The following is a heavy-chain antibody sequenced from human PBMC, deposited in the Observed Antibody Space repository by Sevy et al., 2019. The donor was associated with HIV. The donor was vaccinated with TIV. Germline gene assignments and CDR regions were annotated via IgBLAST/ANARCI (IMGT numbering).Heavy chain of an antibody. J-gene: IGHJ4*02. V-gene: IGHV3-23*01. CDR2: ITFSSHST. CDR1: GFIFKNYA. CDR3: AKDRVSGSYYTGDFDS. D-gene: IGHD1-26*01. Sequence: GGSLRLSCAASGFIFKNYAMTWVRQAPGKGLEWVSVITFSSHSTYYADSVKDRFTISRDNSKNTLYLHMDSLRAEDTAVYYCAKDRVSGSYYTGDFDSWGQGTLVTVSS.